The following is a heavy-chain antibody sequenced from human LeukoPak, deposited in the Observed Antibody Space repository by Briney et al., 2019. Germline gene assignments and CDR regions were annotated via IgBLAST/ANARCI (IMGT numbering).Heavy chain of an antibody. CDR1: GYTFTSYD. V-gene: IGHV1-8*03. D-gene: IGHD3-22*01. Sequence: GASVKVPCKASGYTFTSYDINWVRQATGQGLEWMGWMNPNSGNTGYAQKFQGRVTITRNTSISTAYMELSSLRSEDTAVYYCARGQGNYYDSSGYLRGPKPIDYWGQGTLVTVSS. CDR3: ARGQGNYYDSSGYLRGPKPIDY. CDR2: MNPNSGNT. J-gene: IGHJ4*02.